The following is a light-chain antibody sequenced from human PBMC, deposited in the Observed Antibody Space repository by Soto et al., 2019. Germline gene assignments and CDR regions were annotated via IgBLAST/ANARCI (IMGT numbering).Light chain of an antibody. CDR2: DAS. CDR1: QSVSGW. CDR3: QQYAYWPET. V-gene: IGKV1-5*01. Sequence: DIKMTQSPSTLSASVGDTVTVTCRASQSVSGWLAWYQQKPGEAPKLLIYDASALPRGVPSRFSGSGSGTNFTLAISSLQSEDSAVYYCQQYAYWPETFGQGTKVEIK. J-gene: IGKJ1*01.